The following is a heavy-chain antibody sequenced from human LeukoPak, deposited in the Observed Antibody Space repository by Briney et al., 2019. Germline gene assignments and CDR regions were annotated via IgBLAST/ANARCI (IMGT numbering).Heavy chain of an antibody. CDR3: ARTRGYSYGSYYYYGMDV. CDR1: GGSISSSSYY. J-gene: IGHJ6*02. V-gene: IGHV4-39*01. CDR2: IYYSGST. Sequence: KPSETLSLTCTVSGGSISSSSYYWGWIRQPPGKGLEWIGSIYYSGSTYYNPSLKSRVTISVDTSKNQFSLKLSSVTAADTAVYYCARTRGYSYGSYYYYGMDVWGQGTTVTVSS. D-gene: IGHD5-18*01.